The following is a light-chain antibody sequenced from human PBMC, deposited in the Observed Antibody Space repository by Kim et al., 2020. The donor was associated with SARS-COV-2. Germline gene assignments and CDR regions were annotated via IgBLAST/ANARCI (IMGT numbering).Light chain of an antibody. CDR3: QVWDISTEHPV. Sequence: SYELTQPPSVSVAPGRTARITCGGNDIGGKSVHWYQQRPGQAPVLVVFNDRDRPSEIPERFSGSNSGNTATLTISRVEAGDEADYFCQVWDISTEHPVFG. CDR1: DIGGKS. J-gene: IGLJ2*01. V-gene: IGLV3-21*03. CDR2: NDR.